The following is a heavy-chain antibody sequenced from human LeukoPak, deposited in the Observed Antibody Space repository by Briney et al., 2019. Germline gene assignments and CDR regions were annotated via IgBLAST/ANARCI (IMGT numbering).Heavy chain of an antibody. CDR3: ARVMTVAYTESFDY. D-gene: IGHD3-16*01. Sequence: PGGSLRLSCAASGFTFNSYTMNWVRQAPGKGLEWVSSISSRSNSIFYADSVKGRFTISRDNAKKSLYLQMNSLRSEDTAVYYCARVMTVAYTESFDYWGQGTLSPSPQ. CDR1: GFTFNSYT. J-gene: IGHJ4*02. V-gene: IGHV3-21*01. CDR2: ISSRSNSI.